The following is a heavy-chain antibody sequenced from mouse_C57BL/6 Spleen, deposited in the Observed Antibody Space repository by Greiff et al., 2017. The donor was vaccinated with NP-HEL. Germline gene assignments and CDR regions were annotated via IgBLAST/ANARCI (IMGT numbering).Heavy chain of an antibody. D-gene: IGHD1-1*01. CDR3: ARGGPYYGSSLYWYFDV. J-gene: IGHJ1*03. CDR1: GYAFSSYW. CDR2: IYPGGGDT. V-gene: IGHV1-80*01. Sequence: VQLQQSGAELVKPGASVKISCKASGYAFSSYWMNWVKQRPGKGLEWIGQIYPGGGDTNYNGKFKGKATLTADKSSSTAYMQLSSLTSEDSSVYFCARGGPYYGSSLYWYFDVWGTGTTVTVSS.